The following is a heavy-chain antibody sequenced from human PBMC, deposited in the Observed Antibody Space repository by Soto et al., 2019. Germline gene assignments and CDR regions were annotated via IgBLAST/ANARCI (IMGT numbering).Heavy chain of an antibody. D-gene: IGHD6-6*01. Sequence: GALRLSCAASGFTFSDYYMSWIRQAPGKGLEWVSYISSSGSTIYYADSVKGRFTISRDNAKNSLYLQMNSLRAEDTAVYYCARLIAARHPAVDYWGQGTLVTVSS. CDR1: GFTFSDYY. V-gene: IGHV3-11*01. CDR3: ARLIAARHPAVDY. J-gene: IGHJ4*02. CDR2: ISSSGSTI.